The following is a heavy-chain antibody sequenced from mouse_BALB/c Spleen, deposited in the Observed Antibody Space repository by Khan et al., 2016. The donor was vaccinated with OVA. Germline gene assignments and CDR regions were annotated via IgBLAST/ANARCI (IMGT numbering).Heavy chain of an antibody. Sequence: EVKLLESGPGLVKPSQSLSRTCTVTGYSITTDYAWNWIRQFPGNKLEWMGFISYSGNTKYNPSLKSRISITRDTSKNQFFLQLKSVTTEDTARYYCARVYGGDFDYWGQGTTLTVSS. D-gene: IGHD1-1*01. V-gene: IGHV3-2*02. CDR1: GYSITTDYA. J-gene: IGHJ2*01. CDR2: ISYSGNT. CDR3: ARVYGGDFDY.